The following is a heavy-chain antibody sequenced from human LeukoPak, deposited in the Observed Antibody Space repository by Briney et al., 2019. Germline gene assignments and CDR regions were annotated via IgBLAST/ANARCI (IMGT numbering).Heavy chain of an antibody. CDR2: IYTSGST. Sequence: SETLSLTCTVSGGSFSSYYWSWIRQPAGKGLEWIGRIYTSGSTNYNPSLKSRVTMSVDTSKNQFSLKLSSVTAEDTAVYYCAKLSQTRVYGYLIRFDYWGQGTLVTVSS. CDR1: GGSFSSYY. V-gene: IGHV4-4*07. D-gene: IGHD5-18*01. J-gene: IGHJ4*02. CDR3: AKLSQTRVYGYLIRFDY.